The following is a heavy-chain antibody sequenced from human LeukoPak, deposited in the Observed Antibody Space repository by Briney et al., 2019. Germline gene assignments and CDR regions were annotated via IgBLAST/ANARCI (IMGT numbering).Heavy chain of an antibody. CDR2: IRHDESKT. D-gene: IGHD5-12*01. Sequence: GGSLRLSCAASGLIFSSYGMHWVRQAPGEGLEWVAYIRHDESKTFYADSVKGRFTISRDNAKNSLYLQMNGLRAEDTAVYYCVKWLGTDYWGQGTLVTVSS. CDR3: VKWLGTDY. CDR1: GLIFSSYG. J-gene: IGHJ4*02. V-gene: IGHV3-30*02.